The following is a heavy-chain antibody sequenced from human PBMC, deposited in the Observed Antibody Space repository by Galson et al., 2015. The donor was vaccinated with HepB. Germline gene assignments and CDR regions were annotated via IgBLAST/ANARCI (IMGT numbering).Heavy chain of an antibody. J-gene: IGHJ6*02. CDR3: ARDRLYCSGGSCYAPSSGWVGGYYYYGMDV. CDR1: GYTFTGYH. V-gene: IGHV1-2*04. Sequence: SVKVSCKASGYTFTGYHMHWVRQAPGQGLEWMGWINPNSGGTNYAQKFQGWVTMTRDTSISTAYMELSRLRSDDTAVYYCARDRLYCSGGSCYAPSSGWVGGYYYYGMDVWGQGTTVTVSS. CDR2: INPNSGGT. D-gene: IGHD2-15*01.